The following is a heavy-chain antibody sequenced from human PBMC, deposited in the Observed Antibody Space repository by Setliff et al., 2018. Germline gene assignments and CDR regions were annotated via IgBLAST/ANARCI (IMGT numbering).Heavy chain of an antibody. D-gene: IGHD3-22*01. J-gene: IGHJ4*02. CDR1: GFTFTSSA. CDR2: IVVGSGNT. CDR3: AADPYYYDSSGYYPSFDY. V-gene: IGHV1-58*02. Sequence: SVKVSCKASGFTFTSSAMQWVRQARGQRLEWIGWIVVGSGNTNYAQKFQERVTITRDTSTSTAYMELSSLRSEDTAVYYCAADPYYYDSSGYYPSFDYWGQGTLVTVSS.